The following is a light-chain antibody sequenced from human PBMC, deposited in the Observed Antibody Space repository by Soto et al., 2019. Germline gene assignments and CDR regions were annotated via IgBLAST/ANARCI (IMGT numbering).Light chain of an antibody. V-gene: IGKV4-1*01. J-gene: IGKJ1*01. CDR3: QQYYSTPWT. CDR2: WAS. Sequence: DIVMTQSPDSLAVSLGERATINCKSSQSVLYSSSNKNYLAWYQQKPGQPPKLLIYWASTRESGVPDRFSGSGFETDFTLTIRSLQAEDVAVYYCQQYYSTPWTFGQGTKVEIK. CDR1: QSVLYSSSNKNY.